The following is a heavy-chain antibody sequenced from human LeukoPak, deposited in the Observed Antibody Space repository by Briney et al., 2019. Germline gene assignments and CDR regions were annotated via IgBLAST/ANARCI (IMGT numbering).Heavy chain of an antibody. V-gene: IGHV4-34*01. Sequence: SETLSLTCAVYGGSFSGYYWSLIRQPPGKGLEWIGEINHSGSTNYNPSLKSRVTISVDTSKNQFSLKLSSVTAADTPVYYCAALDRDILTGYYLQPGGYWGQGTLVTVSS. CDR2: INHSGST. D-gene: IGHD3-9*01. CDR3: AALDRDILTGYYLQPGGY. CDR1: GGSFSGYY. J-gene: IGHJ4*02.